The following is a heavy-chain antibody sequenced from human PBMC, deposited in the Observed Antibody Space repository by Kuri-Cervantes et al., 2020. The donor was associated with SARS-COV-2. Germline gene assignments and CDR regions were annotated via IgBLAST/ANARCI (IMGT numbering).Heavy chain of an antibody. D-gene: IGHD1-14*01. Sequence: SVKVSCKASGYTFTGYYMHWVRQAPGQGLEWMGGIIPFFGTPNYAQKFQGRVTITADESTSTAYMELSSLRSEDTAVYYCARAGRKTNYYYYYMDVWGKGTTVTVSS. J-gene: IGHJ6*03. CDR3: ARAGRKTNYYYYYMDV. CDR1: GYTFTGYY. CDR2: IIPFFGTP. V-gene: IGHV1-69*13.